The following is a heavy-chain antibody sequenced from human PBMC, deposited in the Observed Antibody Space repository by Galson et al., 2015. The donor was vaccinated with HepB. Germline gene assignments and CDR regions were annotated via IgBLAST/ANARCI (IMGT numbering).Heavy chain of an antibody. CDR2: TYYRSQWYN. CDR1: GDSVSSNSAA. D-gene: IGHD6-19*01. V-gene: IGHV6-1*01. CDR3: ARAPLNSDWYPDRFDS. Sequence: CAISGDSVSSNSAAWNWIRQSPSRGLEWLGRTYYRSQWYNDYAISVKSRITIKPDTSKNQFSLQLNSVTPDDTAVYYCARAPLNSDWYPDRFDSWGQGTLVTVSS. J-gene: IGHJ5*01.